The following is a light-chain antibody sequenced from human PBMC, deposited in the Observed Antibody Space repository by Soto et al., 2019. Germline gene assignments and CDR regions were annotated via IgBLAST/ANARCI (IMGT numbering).Light chain of an antibody. CDR3: QQFNTWPRDT. CDR2: GAS. J-gene: IGKJ1*01. CDR1: QSVSRN. Sequence: LVRTQSPATLSVSPGERSTLSCMASQSVSRNLAWYQQKPGQAPRLLIYGASIRATGVPARFSGGGSGTEFTLTISRLQSEDLAVYYCQQFNTWPRDTFGQGTKVDI. V-gene: IGKV3-15*01.